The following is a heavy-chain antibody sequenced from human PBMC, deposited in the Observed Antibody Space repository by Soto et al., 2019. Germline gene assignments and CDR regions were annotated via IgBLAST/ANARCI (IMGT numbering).Heavy chain of an antibody. CDR2: IYYSGST. CDR1: GGSISSGGYY. V-gene: IGHV4-31*03. Sequence: PSETLSLTCTVSGGSISSGGYYWSWIRQHPGKGLEWIGYIYYSGSTYYNPSLKSRVTISVDTSKNQFSLKLSSVTAADTAVYYCARADTISRTGGYYYYGMDVWGQGTTVTV. D-gene: IGHD2-8*02. J-gene: IGHJ6*02. CDR3: ARADTISRTGGYYYYGMDV.